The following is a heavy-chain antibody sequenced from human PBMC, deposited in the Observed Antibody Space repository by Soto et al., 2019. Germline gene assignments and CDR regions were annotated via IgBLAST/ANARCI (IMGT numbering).Heavy chain of an antibody. V-gene: IGHV1-69*13. J-gene: IGHJ6*02. CDR1: GGTFSSYA. Sequence: SVKVSCKASGGTFSSYAISWVRQAPGQGLEWMGGIIPIFGTANYAQKFQGRVTITADESTRTAYMELSSLRSEDTAVDYCARERRGCSSTSCYTTAPRDGMDVWGQGTTVTVSS. CDR2: IIPIFGTA. D-gene: IGHD2-2*02. CDR3: ARERRGCSSTSCYTTAPRDGMDV.